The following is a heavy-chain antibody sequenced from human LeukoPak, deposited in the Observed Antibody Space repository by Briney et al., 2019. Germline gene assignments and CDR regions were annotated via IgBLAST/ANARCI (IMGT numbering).Heavy chain of an antibody. J-gene: IGHJ3*02. D-gene: IGHD4-17*01. CDR2: IDWDDDK. Sequence: TLSLTCSVSGGSISNYYWSWIRQPPGKALEWLARIDWDDDKYYSTSLKTRLTISKDTSKNQVVLTMTNMDPVDTATYYCARIPTVTTSGAFDIWGQGTMVTVSS. CDR1: GGSISNYYW. V-gene: IGHV2-70*11. CDR3: ARIPTVTTSGAFDI.